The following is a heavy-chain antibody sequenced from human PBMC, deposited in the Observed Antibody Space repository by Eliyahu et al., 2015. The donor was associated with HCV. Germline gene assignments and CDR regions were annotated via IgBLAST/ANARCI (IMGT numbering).Heavy chain of an antibody. J-gene: IGHJ4*02. CDR1: GFSLSNARMG. D-gene: IGHD3-10*01. CDR2: IFSNDEK. V-gene: IGHV2-26*01. CDR3: ARINELGIDY. Sequence: QVTLKESGPVLVKPTETLTLTCTVSGFSLSNARMGVSWIRQPPGKALEWLXHIFSNDEKSSSTSLKSRLAISKDTSKSQVVLTMTNMDPVDTATYYCARINELGIDYWGQGTLVTVSS.